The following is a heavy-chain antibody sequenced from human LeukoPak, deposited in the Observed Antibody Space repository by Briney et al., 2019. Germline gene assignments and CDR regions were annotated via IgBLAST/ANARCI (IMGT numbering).Heavy chain of an antibody. CDR2: IYPGDSDT. Sequence: GESLKISCKGSGYSFTSYWIGWVRQMPGKGLEWMGIIYPGDSDTRYSPSFQGQVTISADKSISTAYLQWSSLKASDTAMYYCARGSGSYYSAVRKMYYFDYWGQGTLVTVSS. V-gene: IGHV5-51*01. CDR3: ARGSGSYYSAVRKMYYFDY. J-gene: IGHJ4*02. CDR1: GYSFTSYW. D-gene: IGHD1-26*01.